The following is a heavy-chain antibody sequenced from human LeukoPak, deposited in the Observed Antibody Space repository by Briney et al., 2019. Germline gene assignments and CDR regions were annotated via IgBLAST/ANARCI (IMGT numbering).Heavy chain of an antibody. V-gene: IGHV1-8*01. CDR1: GYTFTTYD. CDR3: ARRNTAMVAGLDY. D-gene: IGHD5-18*01. J-gene: IGHJ4*02. CDR2: MNPNSGNT. Sequence: ASVKVSCKASGYTFTTYDINWVRRATGKGLEWMGWMNPNSGNTAYAQKFQGRVTMTRNTSISTAFMELSGLRSEDTAVYFCARRNTAMVAGLDYWGQGSLVTVSS.